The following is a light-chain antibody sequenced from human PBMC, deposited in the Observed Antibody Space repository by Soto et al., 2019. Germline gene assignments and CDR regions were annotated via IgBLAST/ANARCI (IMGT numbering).Light chain of an antibody. CDR2: SAS. CDR3: HQGYSTPRT. J-gene: IGKJ2*01. V-gene: IGKV1-39*01. Sequence: DIQLTQSPSSLSASVGDRVTITCRASQRIDTYLNWYQQKPGKAPSLLIYSASRLQSGVPSRFRGSGSERHFTLTIRGLKPEDFATYHCHQGYSTPRTFGQGTKLEIK. CDR1: QRIDTY.